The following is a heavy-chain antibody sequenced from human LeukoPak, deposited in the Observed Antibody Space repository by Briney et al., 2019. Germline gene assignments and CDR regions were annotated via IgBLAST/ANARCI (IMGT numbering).Heavy chain of an antibody. CDR3: ARDPAARPRDFDY. CDR2: ISSSSSYI. CDR1: GFTFSSYS. V-gene: IGHV3-21*01. Sequence: GGSLRLSCAASGFTFSSYSMNWVRQAPGKGLEWVSSISSSSSYIYYADSVKGRFTISRDNAKNSLYLQMNSLRAEDTAVYYCARDPAARPRDFDYWGQGTLVTVSS. J-gene: IGHJ4*02. D-gene: IGHD6-25*01.